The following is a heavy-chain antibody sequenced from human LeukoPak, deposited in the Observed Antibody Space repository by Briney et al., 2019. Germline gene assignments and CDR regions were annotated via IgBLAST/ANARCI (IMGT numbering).Heavy chain of an antibody. D-gene: IGHD6-19*01. Sequence: SVKVSCKASGYTFTSYAISWVRQAPGQGLEWMGGIIPIFGIANYAQKFQGRVTITADESTSTAYMELSSLRSEDTAVYYCARRRRSSGWFSVDYWGQGTLVTVSS. CDR1: GYTFTSYA. V-gene: IGHV1-69*13. CDR3: ARRRRSSGWFSVDY. CDR2: IIPIFGIA. J-gene: IGHJ4*02.